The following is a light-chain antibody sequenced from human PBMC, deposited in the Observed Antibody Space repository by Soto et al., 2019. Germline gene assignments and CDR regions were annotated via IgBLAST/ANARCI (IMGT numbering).Light chain of an antibody. Sequence: QSALTQPASVSGSPGQSITISCTGTSSDVGGYNYVSWYQHHPGKAPKLMIYDVTNRPSGVSARFSASKSGNTASLTISGLQAEDEADYYYSSYTSSSTPYVFGTGIKLTVL. CDR2: DVT. V-gene: IGLV2-14*03. J-gene: IGLJ1*01. CDR3: SSYTSSSTPYV. CDR1: SSDVGGYNY.